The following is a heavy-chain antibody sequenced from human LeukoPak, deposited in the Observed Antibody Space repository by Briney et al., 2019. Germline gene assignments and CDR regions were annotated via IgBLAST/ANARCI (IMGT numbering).Heavy chain of an antibody. CDR3: ARSIPTFGTAVAGYHFFDF. CDR1: GGSISSYY. D-gene: IGHD6-19*01. J-gene: IGHJ4*02. V-gene: IGHV4-59*08. Sequence: SETLSLTCTVSGGSISSYYWSWIRQPAGKGLEWIGYVYHSGSTNYNPSLRSRATISVDTSENQFSLRLISVTAADTAMYYCARSIPTFGTAVAGYHFFDFWGQGTLVTVSS. CDR2: VYHSGST.